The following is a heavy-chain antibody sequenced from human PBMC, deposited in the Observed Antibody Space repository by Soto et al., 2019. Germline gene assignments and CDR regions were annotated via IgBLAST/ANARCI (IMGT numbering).Heavy chain of an antibody. CDR2: ISAHNGNT. D-gene: IGHD1-1*01. CDR1: GYTFTSSG. Sequence: QVHLVQSGAEVKKPGASVKVSCKASGYTFTSSGITWVRQAPGQGLEWMGWISAHNGNTDYAQKLQGRVTVTRDTSTSTASMELRSLRSDDTAVYYGARGRYGDYWGQGALVTVSS. V-gene: IGHV1-18*01. CDR3: ARGRYGDY. J-gene: IGHJ4*02.